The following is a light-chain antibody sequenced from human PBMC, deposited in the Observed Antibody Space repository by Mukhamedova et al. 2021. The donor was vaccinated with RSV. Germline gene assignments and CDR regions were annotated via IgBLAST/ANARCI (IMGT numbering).Light chain of an antibody. V-gene: IGKV1-12*01. Sequence: WYQRRVHGQAPKLLIYAASSLQGGVPSRFSGSGFGTDFSLTISSLQPEDFATYYCQGANTFPLTFGGGTRVEI. CDR3: QGANTFPLT. CDR2: AAS. J-gene: IGKJ4*01.